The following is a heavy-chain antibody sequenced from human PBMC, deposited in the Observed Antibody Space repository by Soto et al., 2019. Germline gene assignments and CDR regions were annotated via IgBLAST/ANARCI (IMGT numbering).Heavy chain of an antibody. V-gene: IGHV3-23*01. D-gene: IGHD3-10*01. CDR3: ARGFSAGKGSPPDY. Sequence: GGSLRLSCAASGFTFSNYAMTWVRQAPGKGLEWVSGLNGSGGSTSSADSAKRRFAISRDNSNNTLYLQMNSLRDGDTAVYYCARGFSAGKGSPPDYWGQGTLVTVSS. CDR1: GFTFSNYA. CDR2: LNGSGGST. J-gene: IGHJ4*02.